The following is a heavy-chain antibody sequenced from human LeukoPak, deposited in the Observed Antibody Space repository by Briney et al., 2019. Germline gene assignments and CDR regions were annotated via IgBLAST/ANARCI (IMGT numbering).Heavy chain of an antibody. CDR3: ARNRAFGTFDAFDM. D-gene: IGHD3-10*01. Sequence: PGRSLRLSCAESGITFSSYVMHWVRQAPCKGLEWLAFVRYDGTDESYGASVRGRLTISRDDSLNTLYLQMDSLGHDDTAVYYCARNRAFGTFDAFDMWGQGTMVTVSS. CDR1: GITFSSYV. V-gene: IGHV3-30*04. CDR2: VRYDGTDE. J-gene: IGHJ3*02.